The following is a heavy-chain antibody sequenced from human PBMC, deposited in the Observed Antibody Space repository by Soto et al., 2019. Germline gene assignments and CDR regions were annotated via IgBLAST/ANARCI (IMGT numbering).Heavy chain of an antibody. CDR3: EREDSIITAAVSHX. CDR2: ISKSNYT. J-gene: IGHJ4*02. D-gene: IGHD6-13*01. CDR1: GFAFNNCC. V-gene: IGHV3-21*01. Sequence: PGGSLRLSCTVSGFAFNNCCINWVRQAPGKGLEGVSAISKSNYTYYSDSVKGRFTISRDNAKNSVSLQMNTLRVEDTAVYYCEREDSIITAAVSHXWGQVTLVTVSX.